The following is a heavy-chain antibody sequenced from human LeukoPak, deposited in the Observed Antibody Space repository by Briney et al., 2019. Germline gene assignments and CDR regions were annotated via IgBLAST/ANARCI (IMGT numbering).Heavy chain of an antibody. J-gene: IGHJ6*02. CDR2: IYYSGST. V-gene: IGHV4-39*07. Sequence: SETLSLTCTVSGGSIGSNSYYWGWIRQPPGKGLEWIGSIYYSGSTYYNPSLKSRVTISVDTSKNQFSLKLSSVTAADTAVYYCARDVSRDYYYGMDVWGQGTTVTVSS. D-gene: IGHD5/OR15-5a*01. CDR1: GGSIGSNSYY. CDR3: ARDVSRDYYYGMDV.